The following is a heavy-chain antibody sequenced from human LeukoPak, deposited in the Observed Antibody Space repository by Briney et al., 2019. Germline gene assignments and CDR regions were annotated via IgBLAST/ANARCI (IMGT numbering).Heavy chain of an antibody. CDR3: AADEDTAMSSRD. CDR2: IVVGSGNT. D-gene: IGHD5-18*01. V-gene: IGHV1-58*01. Sequence: SVNVSCKASGFTFTISAVQWVRQARGQRLEWIGWIVVGSGNTNYAQKFQERVTITRDMSTSTAYMELSSLRSEDTAVYYCAADEDTAMSSRDWGQGTLVTVSS. J-gene: IGHJ4*02. CDR1: GFTFTISA.